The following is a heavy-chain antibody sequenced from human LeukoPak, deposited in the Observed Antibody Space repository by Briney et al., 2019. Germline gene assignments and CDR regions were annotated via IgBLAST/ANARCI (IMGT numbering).Heavy chain of an antibody. CDR3: WRGVIHLWTHGHYDS. CDR1: GFTFSSYS. D-gene: IGHD5-18*01. V-gene: IGHV3-21*01. J-gene: IGHJ4*02. Sequence: SGGSLRLSCAASGFTFSSYSMNWVRQAAGKGLGCVSSISSSSSYIYYADSVKGRFTISRDNAKNSLYLQMNSLRAEDTAGYYCWRGVIHLWTHGHYDSWGQGTLVTVSS. CDR2: ISSSSSYI.